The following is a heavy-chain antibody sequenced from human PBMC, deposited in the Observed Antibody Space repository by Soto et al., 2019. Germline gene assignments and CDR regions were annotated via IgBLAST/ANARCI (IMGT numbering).Heavy chain of an antibody. D-gene: IGHD4-4*01. CDR1: GISFSGYW. CDR2: KKEDGTEL. V-gene: IGHV3-7*03. Sequence: GGSLRLSCAASGISFSGYWSSSLRQPPGGGPQWVGNKKEDGTELHYVDSVKGRFTIWRDNSEISLFLQMNNLRAEDSAIYFWAITPSTVSYWFDPWGRGTKVTAAS. CDR3: AITPSTVSYWFDP. J-gene: IGHJ5*02.